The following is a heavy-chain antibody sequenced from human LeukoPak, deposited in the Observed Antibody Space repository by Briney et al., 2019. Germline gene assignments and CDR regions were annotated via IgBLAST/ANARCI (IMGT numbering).Heavy chain of an antibody. Sequence: SGPTLVKPPQTLTLTCTFSGFSLSTSGVGVGWIRQPPGKALEWLAFIYWDDDKRYSPSLKSRLTITKDTSKNQVVLTMTNMDPVDTATYYCAHRGYAKNWFDPWGQGTLVTVSS. D-gene: IGHD2-2*01. CDR1: GFSLSTSGVG. CDR2: IYWDDDK. V-gene: IGHV2-5*02. J-gene: IGHJ5*02. CDR3: AHRGYAKNWFDP.